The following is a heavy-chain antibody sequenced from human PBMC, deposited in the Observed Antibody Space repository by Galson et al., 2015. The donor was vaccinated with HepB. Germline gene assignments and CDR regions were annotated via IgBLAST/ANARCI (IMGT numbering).Heavy chain of an antibody. CDR2: ISYDGSNK. J-gene: IGHJ4*02. V-gene: IGHV3-30-3*01. CDR3: ATVTYYYDSSGYTDFDY. CDR1: GFTFSSYA. D-gene: IGHD3-22*01. Sequence: LRLSCAASGFTFSSYAMHWVRQAPGKGLEWVAVISYDGSNKYYADSVKGRFTISRDNSKNTLYLQMNSLRAEDTAVYYCATVTYYYDSSGYTDFDYWGQGTLVTVSS.